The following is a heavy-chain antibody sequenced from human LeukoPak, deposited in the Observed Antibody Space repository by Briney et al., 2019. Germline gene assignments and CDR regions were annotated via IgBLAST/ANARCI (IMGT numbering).Heavy chain of an antibody. CDR2: INHSGNT. J-gene: IGHJ6*02. CDR1: GGSFTDYY. Sequence: SETLSLTCAVYGGSFTDYYWNWIRQSPEKGLEWIGEINHSGNTNCNPSLESRVAISVDTSNKQFSLRLSSVTAADTAVYYCVRVRWLQANGDVWGQGTTVTVSS. CDR3: VRVRWLQANGDV. V-gene: IGHV4-34*01. D-gene: IGHD5-12*01.